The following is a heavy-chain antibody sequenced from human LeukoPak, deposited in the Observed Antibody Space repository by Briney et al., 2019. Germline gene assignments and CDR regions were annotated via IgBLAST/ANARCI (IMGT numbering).Heavy chain of an antibody. Sequence: ASVKVSCKASGYTFTGYYMLWVRQAPGQGLEWMGWINPHSGGTNYAQKFQGRVTLTSDTSISTAYMELSRLRSGDTAVYHCATLDTVMVTHRDAFDIWGQGSVVTVSS. CDR3: ATLDTVMVTHRDAFDI. CDR1: GYTFTGYY. CDR2: INPHSGGT. D-gene: IGHD5-18*01. J-gene: IGHJ3*02. V-gene: IGHV1-2*02.